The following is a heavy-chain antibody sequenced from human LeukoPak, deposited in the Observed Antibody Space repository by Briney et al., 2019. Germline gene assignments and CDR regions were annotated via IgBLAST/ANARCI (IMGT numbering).Heavy chain of an antibody. D-gene: IGHD2-2*01. CDR2: ISGSGGST. J-gene: IGHJ4*02. CDR1: GFTFSSYA. CDR3: AKVRVPAAGFDY. Sequence: GGSLRLSCAASGFTFSSYAMGWVRQAPGKGLGWVSAISGSGGSTYYADSVKGRFTISRDNSRNTLYLQMNSLRAEDTAVYYCAKVRVPAAGFDYWGQGTLVTVSS. V-gene: IGHV3-23*01.